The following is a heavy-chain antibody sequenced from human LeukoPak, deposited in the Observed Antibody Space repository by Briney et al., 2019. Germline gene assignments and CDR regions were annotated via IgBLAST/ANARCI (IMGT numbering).Heavy chain of an antibody. CDR1: GYSISSGYY. CDR3: ARVMNYYDSRFAFDI. V-gene: IGHV4-38-2*02. Sequence: SETLSLTCTVSGYSISSGYYWGWIRQPPGKGLEWIGSIYHSGSTYYNPSLKSRVTISVDTSKNQFSLKLSSVTAADTAVYYCARVMNYYDSRFAFDIWGQGTMVTVSP. J-gene: IGHJ3*02. CDR2: IYHSGST. D-gene: IGHD3-22*01.